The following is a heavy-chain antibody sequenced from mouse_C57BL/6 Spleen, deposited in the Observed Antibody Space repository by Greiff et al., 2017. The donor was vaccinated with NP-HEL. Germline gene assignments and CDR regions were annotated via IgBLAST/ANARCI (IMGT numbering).Heavy chain of an antibody. J-gene: IGHJ2*01. CDR2: IRLKSDNYAT. D-gene: IGHD2-12*01. Sequence: EVKLEESGGGLVQPGGSMKLSCVASGFTFSNYWMNWVRQSPEKGLEWVAQIRLKSDNYATHYAESVKGRFTISRDDSKSSVYLQMNNLRAEDTGIYYCTSYSPFDYWGQGTTLTVSS. CDR1: GFTFSNYW. V-gene: IGHV6-3*01. CDR3: TSYSPFDY.